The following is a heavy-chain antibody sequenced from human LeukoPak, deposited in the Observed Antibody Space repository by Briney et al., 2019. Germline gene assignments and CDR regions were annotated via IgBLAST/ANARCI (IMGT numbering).Heavy chain of an antibody. CDR3: AREGPSDCSGGSCYSQNYYYYMDV. CDR2: INYSGST. V-gene: IGHV4-39*02. Sequence: SETLSLTCTVSGGSISSSTYYWGWIRQPPGKGLEWIGSINYSGSTFYNPSLKSRVTISVDTSKNQFSLILSSVTAADTAVYYCAREGPSDCSGGSCYSQNYYYYMDVWGKGTTVTVSS. J-gene: IGHJ6*03. CDR1: GGSISSSTYY. D-gene: IGHD2-15*01.